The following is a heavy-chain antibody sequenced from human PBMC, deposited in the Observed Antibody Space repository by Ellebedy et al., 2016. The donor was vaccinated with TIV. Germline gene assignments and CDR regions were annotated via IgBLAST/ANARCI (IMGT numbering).Heavy chain of an antibody. CDR1: GFTFSSYS. J-gene: IGHJ6*02. CDR3: ARDTAGGNTMIVVVNLGYYYYGMDV. V-gene: IGHV3-21*01. Sequence: PGGSLRLSCAASGFTFSSYSMNWVRQAPGKGLEWVSSISSSSSYIYYADSVKGRFTISRDNAKNSLYLQMNSLRAEDTAVYYCARDTAGGNTMIVVVNLGYYYYGMDVWGQGTTVTVSS. CDR2: ISSSSSYI. D-gene: IGHD3-22*01.